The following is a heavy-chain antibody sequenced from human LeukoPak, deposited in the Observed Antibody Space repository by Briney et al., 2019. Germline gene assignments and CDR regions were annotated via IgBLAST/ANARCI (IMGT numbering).Heavy chain of an antibody. Sequence: GSVKVSCMASGYTFTNFGIGWVRQAPGQGLEWMGWISAYNGDTNYAQKLQGRVTMTTDTSTNTTYMELRSLRSDDTAVYYCARDGRFGELFDYWGQGTLVTVSS. V-gene: IGHV1-18*01. CDR3: ARDGRFGELFDY. CDR1: GYTFTNFG. CDR2: ISAYNGDT. D-gene: IGHD3-10*01. J-gene: IGHJ4*02.